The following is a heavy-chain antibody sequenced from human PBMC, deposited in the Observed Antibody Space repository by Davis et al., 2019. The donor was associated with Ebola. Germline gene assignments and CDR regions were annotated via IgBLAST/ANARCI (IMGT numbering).Heavy chain of an antibody. Sequence: PSETLSLTCTVSGASVSNPPYYWSWIRQPPGKRLEWIGHISYSGSTIYNPSLTSRVTMSVDTSKKQFSLNLNSVTAADMAVYYCARMGLTYGMDVWGQGTTVTVSS. CDR3: ARMGLTYGMDV. CDR1: GASVSNPPYY. J-gene: IGHJ6*02. CDR2: ISYSGST. D-gene: IGHD3/OR15-3a*01. V-gene: IGHV4-61*01.